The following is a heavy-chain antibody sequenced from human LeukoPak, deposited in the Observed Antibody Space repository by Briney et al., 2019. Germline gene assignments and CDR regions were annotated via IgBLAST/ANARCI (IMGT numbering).Heavy chain of an antibody. CDR1: GYTFTGYY. D-gene: IGHD3-3*01. CDR3: ARVNPTTSYYDFWSGYYEIDY. Sequence: ASVKVSCKASGYTFTGYYMHWVRQAPGQGLEWMGWINPNSGGTNYAQKFQGRVTMTRGTSISTAYMELSRLRSDDTAVYYCARVNPTTSYYDFWSGYYEIDYWSQGTLVTVSS. CDR2: INPNSGGT. V-gene: IGHV1-2*02. J-gene: IGHJ4*02.